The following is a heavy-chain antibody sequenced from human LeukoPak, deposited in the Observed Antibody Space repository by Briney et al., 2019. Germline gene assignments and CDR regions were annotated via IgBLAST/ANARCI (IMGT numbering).Heavy chain of an antibody. V-gene: IGHV3-21*01. CDR1: GFTFSSYS. J-gene: IGHJ4*02. D-gene: IGHD6-19*01. CDR2: ISGGSGYI. Sequence: GGSLRPSCAASGFTFSSYSMNWVRQAPGKGLEWVSYISGGSGYIYYADSVKGRFTISRDNAKNSLYLQMNSLRAEDTAVYYCARVIAVAEGYWGQGTLVTVSS. CDR3: ARVIAVAEGY.